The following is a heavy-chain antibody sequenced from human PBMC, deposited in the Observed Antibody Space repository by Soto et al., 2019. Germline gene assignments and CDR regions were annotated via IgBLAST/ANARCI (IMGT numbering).Heavy chain of an antibody. J-gene: IGHJ4*02. CDR1: GGSITSGHW. Sequence: QVQLQESGPGLVQPSETLSLTCAVSGGSITSGHWWSWVRQTPGKGLEWIGEIYHGGTTDYNPSLKGRVIMSVDKSKNQFSLKLKSVTAADTAVYYCAREGAYFDSWSGYFGPGYFDKWGQGILVTVSS. CDR3: AREGAYFDSWSGYFGPGYFDK. V-gene: IGHV4-4*02. CDR2: IYHGGTT. D-gene: IGHD3-3*01.